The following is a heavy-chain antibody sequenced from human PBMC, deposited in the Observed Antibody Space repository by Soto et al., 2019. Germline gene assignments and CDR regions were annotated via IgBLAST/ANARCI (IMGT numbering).Heavy chain of an antibody. V-gene: IGHV1-18*01. CDR3: ARLRWDCSGGSCYSELGWFDP. D-gene: IGHD2-15*01. Sequence: ASVKVSCKASGYTFTSYGISWVRQAPGQGLEWMGWISAYNGNTNYAQKLQGRVTMTTDTSTSTAYMELRSLRSDDTAVYYCARLRWDCSGGSCYSELGWFDPWGQGTLVTVSS. CDR1: GYTFTSYG. J-gene: IGHJ5*02. CDR2: ISAYNGNT.